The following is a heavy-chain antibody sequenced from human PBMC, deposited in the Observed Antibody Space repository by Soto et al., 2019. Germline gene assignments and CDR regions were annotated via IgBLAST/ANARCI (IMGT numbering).Heavy chain of an antibody. CDR1: GGSFSGYY. Sequence: ASETLSLTCAVYGGSFSGYYWSWIRQPPGKGLEWIGEINHSGSTNYNPSLKSRVTISVDTSKNQFSLKLSSVTAADTAVYYCAREKKYNYYGSGSYKPKYYYYGMDVWGQGTTVTVSS. J-gene: IGHJ6*02. CDR3: AREKKYNYYGSGSYKPKYYYYGMDV. V-gene: IGHV4-34*01. D-gene: IGHD3-10*01. CDR2: INHSGST.